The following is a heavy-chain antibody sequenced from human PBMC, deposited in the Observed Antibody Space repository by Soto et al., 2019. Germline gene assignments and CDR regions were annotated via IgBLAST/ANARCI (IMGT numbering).Heavy chain of an antibody. J-gene: IGHJ4*02. CDR2: ITNDGNKE. CDR1: GFTFSNYG. V-gene: IGHV3-30*18. CDR3: AKVPPSISILWGFDH. Sequence: GGSLRLSCAASGFTFSNYGIHWVRQAPGKGLEWVAVITNDGNKEYYADSVKGRFTVSRDNSKKTVYLQMNSLRAEDTDMYYCAKVPPSISILWGFDHWGTGTLVTVSS. D-gene: IGHD2-21*01.